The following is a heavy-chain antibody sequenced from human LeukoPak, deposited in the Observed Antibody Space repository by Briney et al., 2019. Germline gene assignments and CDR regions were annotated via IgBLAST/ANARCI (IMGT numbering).Heavy chain of an antibody. J-gene: IGHJ6*03. CDR3: ARLPSPGYYYYYYMDV. CDR1: GFTFSSYR. Sequence: GGSLRLSCAAAGFTFSSYRMNWVRQAPGKGLEWVSTISSSSTDIYYTDSVKGRFTISRDNAKNSLYLQMNSLRAEDTAVYYCARLPSPGYYYYYYMDVWGKGTTVTVSS. CDR2: ISSSSTDI. V-gene: IGHV3-21*01.